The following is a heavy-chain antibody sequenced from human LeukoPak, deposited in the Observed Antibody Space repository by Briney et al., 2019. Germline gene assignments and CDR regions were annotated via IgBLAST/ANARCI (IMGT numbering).Heavy chain of an antibody. J-gene: IGHJ4*02. CDR3: ARDGDIVVVPAAMEYYFDY. V-gene: IGHV3-30-3*01. D-gene: IGHD2-2*01. Sequence: PGGSLRLSCAASGFTFSSYAMHWVRQAPGKGLEWVAVISYDGSNKYYADSVKGRFTISRDNSKNTLYLQMNSLRAEDTAVYYCARDGDIVVVPAAMEYYFDYWGQGTLVTVSS. CDR1: GFTFSSYA. CDR2: ISYDGSNK.